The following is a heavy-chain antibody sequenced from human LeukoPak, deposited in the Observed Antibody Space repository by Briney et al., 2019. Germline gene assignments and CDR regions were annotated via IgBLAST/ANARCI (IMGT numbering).Heavy chain of an antibody. CDR2: IYHSGST. J-gene: IGHJ3*02. CDR3: ARAAFRIAVADDAFDI. D-gene: IGHD6-19*01. CDR1: GGSISSGNW. Sequence: GTLSLTCAVSGGSISSGNWWSWVRQPPGKGLEWIGEIYHSGSTNYNPSLKSRVTISVDKSKNQFSLKLSSVTAADTAVYYCARAAFRIAVADDAFDIWGQGTMVTVSS. V-gene: IGHV4-4*02.